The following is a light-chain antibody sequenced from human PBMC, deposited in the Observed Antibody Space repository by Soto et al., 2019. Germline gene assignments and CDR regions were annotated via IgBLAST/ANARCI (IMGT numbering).Light chain of an antibody. CDR3: LLCYGGAVV. V-gene: IGLV7-43*01. J-gene: IGLJ2*01. Sequence: QAVVTQEPSLTVSPGGTVTLTCASSTGAVTSGYYPNWFQQKPGQAPRALIYSTSNKYFWTPARFSGSLLGGKAALTLSGVQPEDEAEYYCLLCYGGAVVFGGGTKLTVL. CDR2: STS. CDR1: TGAVTSGYY.